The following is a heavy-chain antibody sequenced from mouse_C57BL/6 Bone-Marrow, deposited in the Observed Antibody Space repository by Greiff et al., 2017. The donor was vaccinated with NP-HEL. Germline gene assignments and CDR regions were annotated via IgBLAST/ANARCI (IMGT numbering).Heavy chain of an antibody. D-gene: IGHD1-1*01. CDR3: ARHGDYFGSSYGYFDV. J-gene: IGHJ1*03. V-gene: IGHV1-62-2*01. CDR1: GYTFTEYT. Sequence: QVQLKQSGAELVKPGASVKLSCTASGYTFTEYTIHWVKQRSGQGLEWIGWFYPGSGSIKYNEKFKDKATLTADKSSSTVYMDLSRLTSEDSAVYFCARHGDYFGSSYGYFDVWGTGTTVTVSS. CDR2: FYPGSGSI.